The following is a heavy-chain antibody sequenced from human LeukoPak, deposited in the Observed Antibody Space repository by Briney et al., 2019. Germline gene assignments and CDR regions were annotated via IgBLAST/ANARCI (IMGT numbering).Heavy chain of an antibody. V-gene: IGHV4-59*08. J-gene: IGHJ4*02. CDR3: ARGGRLGYCSSTSCYTEFDY. CDR2: IYYSGST. D-gene: IGHD2-2*02. Sequence: SETLSLTCTVSGGSISSYYWSWIRQPPGKGLEWIGYIYYSGSTYYNPSLKSRVTISVDTSKNQFSLKLSSVTAADTAVYYCARGGRLGYCSSTSCYTEFDYWGQGTLVTVSS. CDR1: GGSISSYY.